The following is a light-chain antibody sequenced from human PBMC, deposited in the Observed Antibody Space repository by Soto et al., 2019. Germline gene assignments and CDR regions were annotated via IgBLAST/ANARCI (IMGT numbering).Light chain of an antibody. Sequence: DIQMTQSPSTLAASVGDRVTITCRASQSISSWTAWYQQKPGKAPKLLIYTASSLQSGVPSRFSGSGSGTEFTLTISSLQPDDFATYYCQQYHSWTFGQGTKVEIK. J-gene: IGKJ1*01. CDR1: QSISSW. CDR3: QQYHSWT. V-gene: IGKV1-5*03. CDR2: TAS.